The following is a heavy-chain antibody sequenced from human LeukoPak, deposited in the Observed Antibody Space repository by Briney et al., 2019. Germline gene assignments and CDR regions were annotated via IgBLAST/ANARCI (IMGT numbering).Heavy chain of an antibody. CDR3: ARSRPAPKEFDH. Sequence: SETLSLTCAVYGGSFSGYYWSWIRQPPGKGLEWIGEINHSGSTNYNPSLKSRVTMSADTSKNQFSLTLDSVTAADTAVYYCARSRPAPKEFDHWGQGTLVTVSS. D-gene: IGHD2-2*01. CDR1: GGSFSGYY. CDR2: INHSGST. V-gene: IGHV4-34*01. J-gene: IGHJ4*02.